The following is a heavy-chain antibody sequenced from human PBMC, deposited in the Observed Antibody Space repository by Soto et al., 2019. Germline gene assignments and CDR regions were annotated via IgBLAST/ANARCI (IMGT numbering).Heavy chain of an antibody. J-gene: IGHJ6*03. V-gene: IGHV3-74*01. Sequence: GGSLRLSCAASGFTFSSYWMHWVRQAPGKGLVWVSRINSDGSSTSYADSVKGRFTISRDNAKNTLYLQMNSLRAEDTAVYYCARRQLVGKVTGYMDVWGKGTTVTVSS. CDR3: ARRQLVGKVTGYMDV. CDR1: GFTFSSYW. CDR2: INSDGSST. D-gene: IGHD6-6*01.